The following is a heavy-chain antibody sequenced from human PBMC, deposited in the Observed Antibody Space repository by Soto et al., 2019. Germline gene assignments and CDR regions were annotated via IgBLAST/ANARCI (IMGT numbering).Heavy chain of an antibody. Sequence: QVQLQQWGAGLLKPSETLSLTCAVYGGSFSGYYWSWIRQPPGKGLEWIGEINHSGSTNYNPSLKSRVTISVDTSKNQFSLKLSSVTAADTAVYYCARNGYYYDSSGYYYYYGMDVWGQGTTVTVSS. CDR1: GGSFSGYY. J-gene: IGHJ6*02. CDR2: INHSGST. D-gene: IGHD3-22*01. CDR3: ARNGYYYDSSGYYYYYGMDV. V-gene: IGHV4-34*01.